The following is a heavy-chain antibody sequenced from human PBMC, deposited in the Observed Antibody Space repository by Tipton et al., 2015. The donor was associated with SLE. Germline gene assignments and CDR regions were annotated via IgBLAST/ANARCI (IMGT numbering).Heavy chain of an antibody. D-gene: IGHD1-1*01. CDR1: DGSISDYY. V-gene: IGHV4-4*07. CDR2: MYASGST. Sequence: TLSLTCTVSDGSISDYYWTWIRQPAGEGLEWIGRMYASGSTNYNPSLGSRAAMSVDASKSHFSLKLTSVTAADTAVYYCARVAPTEVFDYWGQGTLVTVSS. CDR3: ARVAPTEVFDY. J-gene: IGHJ4*02.